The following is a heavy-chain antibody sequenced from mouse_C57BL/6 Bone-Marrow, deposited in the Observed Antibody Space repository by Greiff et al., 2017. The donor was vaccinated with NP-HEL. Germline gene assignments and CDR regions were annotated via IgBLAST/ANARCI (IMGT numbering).Heavy chain of an antibody. CDR1: GFTFSSYG. CDR3: ARRGWVAY. Sequence: EVQGVESGGDLVKPGGSLKLSCAASGFTFSSYGMSWVRQTPDKRLGWVAAISSGGSYTYYPDSVKGRFTISRDNGKNTMYLQMSSLKSEDTAMYYCARRGWVAYWGQGTLVTVSA. V-gene: IGHV5-6*01. J-gene: IGHJ3*01. CDR2: ISSGGSYT.